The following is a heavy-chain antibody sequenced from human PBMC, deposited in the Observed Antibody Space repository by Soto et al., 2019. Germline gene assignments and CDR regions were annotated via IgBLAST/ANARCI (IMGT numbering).Heavy chain of an antibody. CDR3: ARGRQQLVLGWYFDY. V-gene: IGHV1-18*01. CDR2: ISAYNGNT. J-gene: IGHJ4*02. CDR1: GYTLTSYG. Sequence: ASVKVSCKASGYTLTSYGISWVRQAPGQELEWMGWISAYNGNTNYAQKLQGRVTMTTDTSTSTAYMELSSLRSEDTAVYYCARGRQQLVLGWYFDYWGQGTLVTVSS. D-gene: IGHD6-13*01.